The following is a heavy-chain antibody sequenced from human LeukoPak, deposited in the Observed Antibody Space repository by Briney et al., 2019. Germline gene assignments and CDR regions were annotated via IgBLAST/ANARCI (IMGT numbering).Heavy chain of an antibody. CDR1: GYTFTSYY. CDR2: INPSGGST. J-gene: IGHJ1*01. D-gene: IGHD3-22*01. Sequence: SVKVSCKASGYTFTSYYIHWVRQAPGQGLEWMGIINPSGGSTSYAQKFQGRVTMTRDTSTSTVYMELSSLRSEDTAVYYCARDYYDSSGYYYFQHWGQGTLVTVSS. CDR3: ARDYYDSSGYYYFQH. V-gene: IGHV1-46*01.